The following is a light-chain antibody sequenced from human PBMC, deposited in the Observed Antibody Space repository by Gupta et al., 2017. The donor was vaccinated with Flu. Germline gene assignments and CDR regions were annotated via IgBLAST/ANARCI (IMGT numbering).Light chain of an antibody. V-gene: IGLV3-25*03. CDR1: ALAKEY. CDR2: KDS. Sequence: GKTARITCAGDALAKEYDYWYQQKPGQAPVLVIYKDSGRPSGIPERFSGSSSGTTDTLTISGVQAEDEADYYCQSADNSGNYWVFGGGTKLTVL. CDR3: QSADNSGNYWV. J-gene: IGLJ2*01.